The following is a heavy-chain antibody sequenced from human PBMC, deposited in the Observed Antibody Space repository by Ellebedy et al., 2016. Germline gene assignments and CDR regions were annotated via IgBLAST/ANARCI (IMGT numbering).Heavy chain of an antibody. V-gene: IGHV4-4*07. CDR2: IYSSGST. Sequence: SETLSLXXAVYGGSFSGYYWSWIRQPAGKGLEWIGRIYSSGSTNYNPSLKSRVTMSVDTSKNQFSLKLSSVTAADTAVYYCAREGYNLNNFDYWGQGTLVTVSS. D-gene: IGHD1-20*01. CDR1: GGSFSGYY. J-gene: IGHJ4*02. CDR3: AREGYNLNNFDY.